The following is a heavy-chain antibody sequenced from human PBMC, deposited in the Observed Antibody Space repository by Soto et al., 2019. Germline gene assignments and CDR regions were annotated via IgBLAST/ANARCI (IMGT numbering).Heavy chain of an antibody. J-gene: IGHJ4*02. Sequence: QVHLVQSGAEVKKPGASVKVSCKGSGYGFTTYGITWVRQAPGQGLEWMAWISAHNGNTNYAQKLQGRVTVTRDTSTGTAHTELPSLRSDDSAVYYCARGRYGAYWGQGALVTVSS. D-gene: IGHD3-10*01. CDR1: GYGFTTYG. CDR2: ISAHNGNT. V-gene: IGHV1-18*01. CDR3: ARGRYGAY.